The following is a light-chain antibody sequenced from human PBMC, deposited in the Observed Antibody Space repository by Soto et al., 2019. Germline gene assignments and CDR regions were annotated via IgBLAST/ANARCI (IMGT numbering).Light chain of an antibody. CDR2: EGS. J-gene: IGLJ3*02. Sequence: QSVLTQPASVSGSPGQSITISCTGTSSDVGSYNLVSWYQQHPGKAPKLMIYEGSKRPSGVSNRFSGSKSGNTASLTISGLQAEDEADYYCCSYAGSSTLWAFGGGTKLTVL. V-gene: IGLV2-23*01. CDR1: SSDVGSYNL. CDR3: CSYAGSSTLWA.